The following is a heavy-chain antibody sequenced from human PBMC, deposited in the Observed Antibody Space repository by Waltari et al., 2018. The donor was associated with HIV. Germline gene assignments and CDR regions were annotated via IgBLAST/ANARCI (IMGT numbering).Heavy chain of an antibody. CDR2: INLNNGET. CDR3: ARGMWVDGIENGGFEF. D-gene: IGHD1-26*01. V-gene: IGHV1-2*02. Sequence: QVRLEQSGAEMKKPGASVKVFCKASGDVLSAQLLHWVRQAPGLPPDWMGRINLNNGETKIIDKLHGRLSMNRDLALATGFMELRGLTPDDTATYFCARGMWVDGIENGGFEFWGQGTTVIVS. CDR1: GDVLSAQL. J-gene: IGHJ3*01.